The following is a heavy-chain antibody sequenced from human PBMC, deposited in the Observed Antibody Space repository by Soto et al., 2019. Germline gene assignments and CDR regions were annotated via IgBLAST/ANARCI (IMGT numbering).Heavy chain of an antibody. V-gene: IGHV1-69*06. CDR1: GYTFIKYG. CDR3: ARAGDDSAYYGMDV. Sequence: GASVMVSCKSSGYTFIKYGISWVRQAPGQGLEWMGGIIPIFGTANYAQKFEGRVTITADKSTSTAYMELSSLRSEDTAMYYCARAGDDSAYYGMDVWGQGTTVTVSS. J-gene: IGHJ6*02. D-gene: IGHD3-10*01. CDR2: IIPIFGTA.